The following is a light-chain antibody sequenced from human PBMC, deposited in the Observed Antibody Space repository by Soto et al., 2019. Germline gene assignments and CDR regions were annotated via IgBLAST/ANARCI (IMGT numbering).Light chain of an antibody. CDR1: QGVRNN. V-gene: IGKV3-15*01. CDR2: GAS. Sequence: EVVMTQSPVTLSVSPGESATLSRRASQGVRNNLAWYQQRPGQAPRLLIYGASTRAAGIPARFSGSGSETEFTLTIRSLQSEDFAVYYCHQYNQWPLWTFGQGTKVDIK. CDR3: HQYNQWPLWT. J-gene: IGKJ1*01.